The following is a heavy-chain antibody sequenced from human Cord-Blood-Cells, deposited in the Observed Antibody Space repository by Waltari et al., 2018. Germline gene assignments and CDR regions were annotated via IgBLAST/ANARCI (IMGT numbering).Heavy chain of an antibody. Sequence: SSYAISWVRQAPGQGLEWMGGIIPIFGTANYAQKFQGRVTITADESTSTAYMELSSLRSEDTAVYYCARGEGRYYDFWSGYYLNWFDPWGQGTLVTVSS. V-gene: IGHV1-69*01. J-gene: IGHJ5*02. CDR1: SSYA. D-gene: IGHD3-3*01. CDR2: IIPIFGTA. CDR3: ARGEGRYYDFWSGYYLNWFDP.